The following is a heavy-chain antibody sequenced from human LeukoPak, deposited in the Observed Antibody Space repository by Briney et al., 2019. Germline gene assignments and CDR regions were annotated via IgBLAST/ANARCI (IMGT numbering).Heavy chain of an antibody. V-gene: IGHV3-30*04. D-gene: IGHD5-12*01. J-gene: IGHJ4*02. CDR1: GFTFSSYA. Sequence: GRSLRLSCAASGFTFSSYAMHWVRQAPGKGLEWVAVISYDGSNKYYADSVKGRFTISRDNSKNTLYLQMNSLRAEDMAVYYCARSSGYDTIEYYFDYWGQGTLVTVSS. CDR3: ARSSGYDTIEYYFDY. CDR2: ISYDGSNK.